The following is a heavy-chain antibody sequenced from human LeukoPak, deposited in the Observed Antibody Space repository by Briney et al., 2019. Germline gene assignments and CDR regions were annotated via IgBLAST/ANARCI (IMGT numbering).Heavy chain of an antibody. D-gene: IGHD5-18*01. V-gene: IGHV3-53*01. CDR1: GFIVTSNY. J-gene: IGHJ4*02. CDR3: ARDWSTALDY. Sequence: PGGSLRLSCAASGFIVTSNYMNWVRQAPGKGLEWVSVIYSGGATSYADSVKGRFTISRDISKSTLYLQMNSLTAEDTAVYYCARDWSTALDYWGQGTLVTVSS. CDR2: IYSGGAT.